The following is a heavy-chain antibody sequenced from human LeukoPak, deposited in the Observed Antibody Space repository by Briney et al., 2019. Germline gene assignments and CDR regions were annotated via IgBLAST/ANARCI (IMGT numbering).Heavy chain of an antibody. Sequence: GGSLRLSCAASGFTFSSYWMTWVRQAPGKGLEWVANINQDGSEKYYLDSVKGRFTISRDNAKNSLYLQMNSLRAEDTAVYYCARVLASGSYSANYFDYWGQGSLVTVSS. CDR1: GFTFSSYW. D-gene: IGHD1-26*01. CDR3: ARVLASGSYSANYFDY. V-gene: IGHV3-7*01. CDR2: INQDGSEK. J-gene: IGHJ4*02.